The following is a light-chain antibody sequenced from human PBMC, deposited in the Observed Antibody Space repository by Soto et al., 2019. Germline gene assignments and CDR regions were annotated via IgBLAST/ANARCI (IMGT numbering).Light chain of an antibody. Sequence: QSALTQPASVSGSPGQSITISCTGTSSDVGSDNLVSWYQQHPGKAPKLMIYEGSKRPSGVSNRFSGSKSGNTASLTISGLQAEDEAYYYCCSYAGSEVVFGGGTKLTVL. V-gene: IGLV2-23*01. J-gene: IGLJ2*01. CDR1: SSDVGSDNL. CDR3: CSYAGSEVV. CDR2: EGS.